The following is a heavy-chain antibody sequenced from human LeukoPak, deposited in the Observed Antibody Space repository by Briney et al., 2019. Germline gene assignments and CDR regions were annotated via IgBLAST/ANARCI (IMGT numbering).Heavy chain of an antibody. J-gene: IGHJ4*01. D-gene: IGHD3-16*01. CDR3: ARDGRLTYYDATSPHHEH. CDR1: GYTFTGYY. Sequence: ASVKVSCKASGYTFTGYYMHWVRQAPGQGLEWMGWINPTSGGTNYAQKFQGRVTMTRDTSINTAYMELSRLRSDDTAVYYCARDGRLTYYDATSPHHEHWGHGTLVTVSS. CDR2: INPTSGGT. V-gene: IGHV1-2*02.